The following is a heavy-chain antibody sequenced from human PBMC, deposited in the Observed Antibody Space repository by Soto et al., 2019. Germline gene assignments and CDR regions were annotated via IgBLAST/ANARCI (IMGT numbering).Heavy chain of an antibody. Sequence: VSSLKVSFNGSGYTLTELSMRWVRQAPVKGLEWMGGFDPEDGETIYSQKFQGRVTMTEDTSTYTAYMELSSLRSEDTAVYYCATAASMVRGVLPFDYWGQGTLVTVSS. V-gene: IGHV1-24*01. J-gene: IGHJ4*02. D-gene: IGHD3-10*01. CDR2: FDPEDGET. CDR3: ATAASMVRGVLPFDY. CDR1: GYTLTELS.